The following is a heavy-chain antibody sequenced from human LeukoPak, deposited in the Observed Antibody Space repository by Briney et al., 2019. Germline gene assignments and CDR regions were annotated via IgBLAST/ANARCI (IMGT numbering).Heavy chain of an antibody. D-gene: IGHD3-22*01. V-gene: IGHV3-30*02. Sequence: GGSLRLSCAASGFTFSSYGMHWVRQAPGKGLEWGAFIRYDGSNKYYADSVKGRFTISRDNSKNTLYLQMNGLRAEDTAVYFCAKDFYESSGYYYDYWGQGTLVTVSS. J-gene: IGHJ4*02. CDR2: IRYDGSNK. CDR3: AKDFYESSGYYYDY. CDR1: GFTFSSYG.